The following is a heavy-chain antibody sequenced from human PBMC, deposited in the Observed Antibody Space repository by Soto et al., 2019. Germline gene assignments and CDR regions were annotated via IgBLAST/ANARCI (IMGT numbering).Heavy chain of an antibody. Sequence: SETLSLTCTVSGGSVSSGSYYWSWIRQPPGKGLEWIGYIYYSGSTNYNPSLKSRVTISVDTSKNQFSLKLSSVTAADTAVYYCAREVVVTATIDYWGQGPLVTVSS. V-gene: IGHV4-61*01. CDR3: AREVVVTATIDY. J-gene: IGHJ4*02. D-gene: IGHD2-21*02. CDR1: GGSVSSGSYY. CDR2: IYYSGST.